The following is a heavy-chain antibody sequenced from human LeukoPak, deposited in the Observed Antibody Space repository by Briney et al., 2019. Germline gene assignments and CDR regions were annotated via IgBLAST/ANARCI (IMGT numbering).Heavy chain of an antibody. CDR2: INPNGGGT. J-gene: IGHJ4*02. CDR3: ASVYSTGWNFEY. CDR1: GPTFTGYY. V-gene: IGHV1-2*02. Sequence: ASVKVSCKASGPTFTGYYIHWVRQAPGQGLEWMGWINPNGGGTDYAQKFQGRVTMTRDTSISTAYMEVSRLRSDDTAVYYCASVYSTGWNFEYWGQGTLVTVSS. D-gene: IGHD6-19*01.